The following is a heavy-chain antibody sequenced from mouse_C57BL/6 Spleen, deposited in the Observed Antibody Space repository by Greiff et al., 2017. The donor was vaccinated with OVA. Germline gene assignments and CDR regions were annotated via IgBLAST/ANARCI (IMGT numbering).Heavy chain of an antibody. Sequence: DVQLQESGPELVKPGASVKMSCKASGYTFTDYNMHWVKQSHGKSLEWIGYINPNNGGTSYNQKFKGKATLTVNKSSSTAYMELRSLTSEDSAVYYCARRGLVQDDYEPFAYWGQGTLVTVSA. D-gene: IGHD2-4*01. CDR2: INPNNGGT. CDR3: ARRGLVQDDYEPFAY. J-gene: IGHJ3*01. CDR1: GYTFTDYN. V-gene: IGHV1-22*01.